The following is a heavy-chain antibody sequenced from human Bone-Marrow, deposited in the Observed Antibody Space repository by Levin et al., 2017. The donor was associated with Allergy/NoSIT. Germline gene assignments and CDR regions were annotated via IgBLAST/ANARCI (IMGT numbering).Heavy chain of an antibody. J-gene: IGHJ4*02. D-gene: IGHD2-15*01. CDR3: ARRGQCSGVGCFFDY. CDR2: IYPDDSET. Sequence: PGGSLRLSCKGSGYSFINHWIGWVRQMPGEGLEWRGSIYPDDSETRNSPSFQGQVNISVDKSTTTAYLQWPSLKASDTAIFYCARRGQCSGVGCFFDYWGQGTPVTVSS. V-gene: IGHV5-51*01. CDR1: GYSFINHW.